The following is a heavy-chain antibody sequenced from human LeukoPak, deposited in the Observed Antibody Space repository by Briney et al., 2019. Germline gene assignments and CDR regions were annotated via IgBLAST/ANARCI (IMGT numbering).Heavy chain of an antibody. CDR2: ISYDGSNK. CDR1: GFTFSSYG. D-gene: IGHD3-9*01. V-gene: IGHV3-30*18. J-gene: IGHJ6*02. Sequence: PGRSLRLSCAASGFTFSSYGMHWVRQAPGKGLEWVAVISYDGSNKYYADSVKGRFTISRDNSKNTLYLQMNSLRAEDTAVYYCAKDTVLKILPRKYYYYYGMDVWGQGTTVTVSS. CDR3: AKDTVLKILPRKYYYYYGMDV.